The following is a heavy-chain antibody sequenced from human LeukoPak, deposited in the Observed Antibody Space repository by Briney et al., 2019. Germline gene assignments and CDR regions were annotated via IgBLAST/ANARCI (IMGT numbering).Heavy chain of an antibody. CDR1: GYTFTSYG. CDR2: ISAYNGNT. J-gene: IGHJ4*02. Sequence: ASVKVSCKASGYTFTSYGISWARQAPGQGLEWMGWISAYNGNTNYAQKLQGRVTMTTDTSTSTAYMELRSLRSDDTAVYYCARFMWEPPNVLFFDYWGQGTLVTVSS. V-gene: IGHV1-18*01. D-gene: IGHD1-26*01. CDR3: ARFMWEPPNVLFFDY.